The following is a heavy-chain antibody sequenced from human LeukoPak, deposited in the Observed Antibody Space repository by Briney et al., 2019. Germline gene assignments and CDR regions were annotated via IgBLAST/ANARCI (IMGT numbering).Heavy chain of an antibody. D-gene: IGHD5-12*01. CDR1: GYTFSGYF. J-gene: IGHJ4*02. CDR2: INPNSGGT. Sequence: ASVKVSCKASGYTFSGYFMNWVRQAPGQGLEWMGWINPNSGGTNYAQKFQGRVTMTRDTSISTAYVELSSLRSDDTAVYYCARADSAYDFRYWGQGTLVTASS. CDR3: ARADSAYDFRY. V-gene: IGHV1-2*02.